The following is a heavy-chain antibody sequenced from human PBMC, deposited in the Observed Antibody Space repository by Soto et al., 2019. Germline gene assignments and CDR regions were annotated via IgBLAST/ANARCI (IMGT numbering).Heavy chain of an antibody. J-gene: IGHJ6*02. D-gene: IGHD3-22*01. Sequence: SETLSLTCTVSGGSISSYYWSWIRQPPGKGLEWIGYIYYSGSTNYNPSLKSRVTISVDTSKNQFSLKLSSVTAADTAVYYCTRDTRYYYDSSGYYPAGGMDVWGQGTTVTV. CDR1: GGSISSYY. V-gene: IGHV4-59*01. CDR2: IYYSGST. CDR3: TRDTRYYYDSSGYYPAGGMDV.